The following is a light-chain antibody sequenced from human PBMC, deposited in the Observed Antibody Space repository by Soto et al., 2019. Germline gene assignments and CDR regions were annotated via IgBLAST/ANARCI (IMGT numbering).Light chain of an antibody. V-gene: IGKV1-33*01. CDR2: DAS. Sequence: DIQMTQSPSSLSASVGDRVTITCRASQSISRYLNWYQHQPGPAPSLLIYDASKSHFGVPSRFSGSGSGTDFTVTISSLQPEDNATYYCQQYENRPYTFGPGTKVDI. J-gene: IGKJ3*01. CDR3: QQYENRPYT. CDR1: QSISRY.